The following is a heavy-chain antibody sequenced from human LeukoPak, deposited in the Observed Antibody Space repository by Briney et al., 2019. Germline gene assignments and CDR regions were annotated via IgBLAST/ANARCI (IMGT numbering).Heavy chain of an antibody. J-gene: IGHJ6*03. Sequence: SETLSLTCTVSGDSISTYYWSWIRQPPGKGLEWIGYIYYSGSINYNPSLKSRVTISVDTSKNQFSLKLSSVTAADTAVYYCARRVCSSTSCYMGYYYYMDVWGKGTTVTVSS. V-gene: IGHV4-59*01. CDR3: ARRVCSSTSCYMGYYYYMDV. CDR1: GDSISTYY. CDR2: IYYSGSI. D-gene: IGHD2-2*01.